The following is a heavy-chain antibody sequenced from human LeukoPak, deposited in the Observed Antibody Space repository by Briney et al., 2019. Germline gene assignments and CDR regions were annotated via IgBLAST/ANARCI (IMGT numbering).Heavy chain of an antibody. CDR3: VRGGYSYGYDDDFDY. J-gene: IGHJ4*02. D-gene: IGHD5-18*01. CDR2: IYNSGST. V-gene: IGHV4-59*01. Sequence: SETLSLTCTVSGGSISSYYWSWIRQSPGKGLEWIGYIYNSGSTNYNPSLKSRVTISVDTSKNKFSLNLSSVTAADTAVYYCVRGGYSYGYDDDFDYWGQGTLVTVSS. CDR1: GGSISSYY.